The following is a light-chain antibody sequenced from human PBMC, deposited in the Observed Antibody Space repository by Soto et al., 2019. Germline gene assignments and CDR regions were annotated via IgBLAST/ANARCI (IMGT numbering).Light chain of an antibody. CDR3: SSYTSSSTLEV. Sequence: QSVLTQPASVSGSPGQSITISCTGTSSDVGGYNFVSWYQQHPGKSPNLIIYDVTIRPSGVSIRFSGSKSGNTASLTFSGLQAGDEADYYCSSYTSSSTLEVFGTGTKVTVL. V-gene: IGLV2-14*01. CDR2: DVT. CDR1: SSDVGGYNF. J-gene: IGLJ1*01.